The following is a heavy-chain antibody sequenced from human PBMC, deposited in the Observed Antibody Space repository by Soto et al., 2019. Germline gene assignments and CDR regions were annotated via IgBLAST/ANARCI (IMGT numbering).Heavy chain of an antibody. CDR2: INHSGST. CDR1: GGSFSGYY. J-gene: IGHJ4*02. V-gene: IGHV4-34*01. D-gene: IGHD3-9*01. CDR3: ARGRGVGYFDWLLLHY. Sequence: PSETLSLTCAVYGGSFSGYYWSWIRQPPGKGLEWIGEINHSGSTNYNPSLKSRVTISVDTSKNQFSLKLSSVTAADTAVYYCARGRGVGYFDWLLLHYWGQGTLVTVSS.